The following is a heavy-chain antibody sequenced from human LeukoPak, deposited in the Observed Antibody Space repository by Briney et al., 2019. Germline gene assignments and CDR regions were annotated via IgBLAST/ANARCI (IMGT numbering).Heavy chain of an antibody. J-gene: IGHJ6*02. D-gene: IGHD4-17*01. Sequence: GGSLRLSCAASGFTFSSYSMNWVRQAPGKGLEWVPYISSSSSTIYYADSVKGRFTISRDNAKNSLYLQMNSLRAEDTAVYYCARKMTTVTSGYYYYYGMDVWGQGTTVTVSS. CDR2: ISSSSSTI. CDR3: ARKMTTVTSGYYYYYGMDV. CDR1: GFTFSSYS. V-gene: IGHV3-48*01.